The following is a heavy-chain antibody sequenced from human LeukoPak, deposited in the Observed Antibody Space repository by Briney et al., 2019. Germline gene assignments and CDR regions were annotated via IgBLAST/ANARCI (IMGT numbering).Heavy chain of an antibody. D-gene: IGHD1-26*01. Sequence: PGGSLRLSCAASGFTFSSYAMSWVRQAPGKGLEWVSAISGSGGSTYYADSVKGRFTISRDNSKNTLYLQMNSLRAGDTAVYYCAKDFFMAGATGSNDYWGQGTLVTVSS. CDR3: AKDFFMAGATGSNDY. CDR2: ISGSGGST. V-gene: IGHV3-23*01. CDR1: GFTFSSYA. J-gene: IGHJ4*02.